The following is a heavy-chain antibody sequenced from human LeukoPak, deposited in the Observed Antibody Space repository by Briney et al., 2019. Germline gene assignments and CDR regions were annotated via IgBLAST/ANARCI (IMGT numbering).Heavy chain of an antibody. J-gene: IGHJ6*04. CDR2: ISSSGSTI. D-gene: IGHD5-18*01. CDR3: ARDDSIMDTAMAAYYYYYGMDV. Sequence: GALRLSCAASGFTFSSYEMNWVRPAPGKGLEWVSYISSSGSTIYYADSVKGRFTISRDNAKNSLYLQMNSLRAEDTAVYYCARDDSIMDTAMAAYYYYYGMDVWGKGTTVTVSS. CDR1: GFTFSSYE. V-gene: IGHV3-48*03.